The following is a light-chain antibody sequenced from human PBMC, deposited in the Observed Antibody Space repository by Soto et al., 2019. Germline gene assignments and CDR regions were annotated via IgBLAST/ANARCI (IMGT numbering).Light chain of an antibody. CDR2: GAS. CDR3: QVRSDWPPFKYT. J-gene: IGKJ2*01. Sequence: EIVLTQSPGTLSLSPGERATLSCRASQSVSSSYLAWYQQKPGQAPRLLIYGASSRATGIPDRFSGSVSGTGFTLTISRLEPEDFAVYYCQVRSDWPPFKYTFGQGTKLEVK. V-gene: IGKV3D-20*02. CDR1: QSVSSSY.